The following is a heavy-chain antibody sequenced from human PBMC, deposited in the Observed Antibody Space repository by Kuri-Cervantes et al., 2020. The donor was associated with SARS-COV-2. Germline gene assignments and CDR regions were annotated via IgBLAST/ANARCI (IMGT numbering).Heavy chain of an antibody. V-gene: IGHV4-39*01. D-gene: IGHD2-15*01. CDR3: ARQSVVASDG. J-gene: IGHJ4*02. CDR2: IYYSGST. Sequence: ESLKISCTVSGGSISSSSYYWGWIRQPPGKGLEWIGSIYYSGSTYYNPSLKSRVTISVDTSKNQFSLKLSSVTAADTAVYYCARQSVVASDGWGQGTPVTVSS. CDR1: GGSISSSSYY.